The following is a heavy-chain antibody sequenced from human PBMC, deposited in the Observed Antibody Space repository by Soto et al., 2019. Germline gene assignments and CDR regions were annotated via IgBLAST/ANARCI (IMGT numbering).Heavy chain of an antibody. CDR2: ISSTTNYI. J-gene: IGHJ4*02. CDR1: GFTFTRYS. Sequence: EVQPVESGGGLVKPGGSLRLSCAASGFTFTRYSMNWVRQAPGKGLEWVSSISSTTNYIYYADSMKGRFTFSRDNAKNSVYLEMNSLSAEDTAVYYCARESEDLTSNFDYWGQGTLVTVSS. CDR3: ARESEDLTSNFDY. V-gene: IGHV3-21*01.